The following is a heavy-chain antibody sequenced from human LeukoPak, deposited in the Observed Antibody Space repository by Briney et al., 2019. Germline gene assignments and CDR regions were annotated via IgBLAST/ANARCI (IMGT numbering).Heavy chain of an antibody. D-gene: IGHD6-19*01. CDR3: ARNRVSSGLYTSF. J-gene: IGHJ4*02. V-gene: IGHV4-34*01. CDR1: GGSFSGYY. CDR2: INHSGST. Sequence: PSETLSLTCATYGGSFSGYYWSWIRQSPGKGLEWIGEINHSGSTNYNPSLKSRVTISVDTSKKQFSLKLSSVTAADTAVYYCARNRVSSGLYTSFWGQGTLVTVSS.